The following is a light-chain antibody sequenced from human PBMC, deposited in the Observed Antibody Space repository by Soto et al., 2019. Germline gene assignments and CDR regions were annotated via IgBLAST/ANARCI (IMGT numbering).Light chain of an antibody. J-gene: IGLJ2*01. Sequence: QSVLTQPPSVSGAPGQRVTISCTGNSSNIGSGYDVHWYQQLPGTALKLLIYGDTKRPSGVPARFSASKSGASASLAITGLQAEDEADYHCQSYDSTLSGSVVFGGGTKLTVL. CDR1: SSNIGSGYD. V-gene: IGLV1-40*01. CDR2: GDT. CDR3: QSYDSTLSGSVV.